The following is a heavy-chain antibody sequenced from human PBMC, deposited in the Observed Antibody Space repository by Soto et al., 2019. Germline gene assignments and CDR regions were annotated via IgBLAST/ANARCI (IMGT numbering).Heavy chain of an antibody. CDR3: ARVSCEGEIEY. Sequence: WETLSLTCAVYVGSVSGYYWSWIRQPPGKWLEWIGEINHSGSTNYNPSLKSRVTISVDTSKNQFSLKLSSVTAADTAVYYCARVSCEGEIEYCGHLTLGTV. J-gene: IGHJ4*01. CDR1: VGSVSGYY. CDR2: INHSGST. V-gene: IGHV4-34*01. D-gene: IGHD3-16*01.